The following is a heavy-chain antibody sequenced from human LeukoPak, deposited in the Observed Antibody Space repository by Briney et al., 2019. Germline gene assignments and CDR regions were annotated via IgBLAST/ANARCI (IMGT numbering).Heavy chain of an antibody. Sequence: GGSLRLSCAVSGLTFSSSWMDWVRQAPGKGLEWVASINPEGSEKYSADSVKGRFAISRDNAKNSLYLQLNGLRAEDTAVYYCARSTTFNYFDSWGLGILVTVSS. V-gene: IGHV3-7*01. CDR1: GLTFSSSW. CDR2: INPEGSEK. CDR3: ARSTTFNYFDS. J-gene: IGHJ4*02. D-gene: IGHD2/OR15-2a*01.